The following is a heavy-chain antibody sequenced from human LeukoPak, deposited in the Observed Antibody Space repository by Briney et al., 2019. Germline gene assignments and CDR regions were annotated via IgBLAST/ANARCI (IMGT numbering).Heavy chain of an antibody. V-gene: IGHV3-20*04. CDR3: ARGDRSGGLYGMDV. J-gene: IGHJ6*02. CDR2: INCKGGST. Sequence: PGGSLRLSCAASGFTFDDYGMSWVRQVPGKGLEWVSGINCKGGSTGYADSVKGRFTISRDNAKNSLYLQMNSLRAEDTAVYFCARGDRSGGLYGMDVWGQGTTVSVS. D-gene: IGHD5-12*01. CDR1: GFTFDDYG.